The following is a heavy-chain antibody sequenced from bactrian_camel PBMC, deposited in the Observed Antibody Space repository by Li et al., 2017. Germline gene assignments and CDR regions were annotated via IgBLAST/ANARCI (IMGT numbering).Heavy chain of an antibody. V-gene: IGHV3S1*01. J-gene: IGHJ4*01. CDR2: IATGTLGTGEPRTHT. D-gene: IGHD7*01. CDR1: GYTFSSYC. CDR3: AAGYLGSGTFWSRLSEFDYQQ. Sequence: QVQLVESGGGSVQAGGSLRLSCAASGYTFSSYCMAWFRQAPGKEREGEREGVAAIATGTLGTGEPRTHTYYADSVKGRFTITKDVAKNILYLQMNSLQPGDTAVYYCAAGYLGSGTFWSRLSEFDYQQWGQGTQVTVSS.